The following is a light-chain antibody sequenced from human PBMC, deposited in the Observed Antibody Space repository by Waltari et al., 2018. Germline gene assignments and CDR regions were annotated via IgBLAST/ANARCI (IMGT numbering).Light chain of an antibody. Sequence: NFMLTQPHSVSESPGETVNISCTRNSGSIGSNYVTWHQQRPGSAPISVIYGNNQRPSGVPDRFSGSIDSSSNSASLTISGLKTEDEGDYFCQSYDSNNHVVFGGGTHLTVL. CDR3: QSYDSNNHVV. V-gene: IGLV6-57*04. CDR1: SGSIGSNY. J-gene: IGLJ7*01. CDR2: GNN.